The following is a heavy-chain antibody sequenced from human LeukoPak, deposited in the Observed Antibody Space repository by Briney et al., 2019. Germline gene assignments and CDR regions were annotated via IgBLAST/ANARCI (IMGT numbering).Heavy chain of an antibody. Sequence: ASVKVSCKAPGYTFTGYYMHWVRQAPGQGLEWMGIIKPSDGSTIYAQKFQGRVTMTSDTSTTTVYMEVSSLRSDDTAVYYCARLDYSKFDYWGQGTLVTVSS. CDR2: IKPSDGST. V-gene: IGHV1-46*01. J-gene: IGHJ4*02. CDR3: ARLDYSKFDY. D-gene: IGHD4-11*01. CDR1: GYTFTGYY.